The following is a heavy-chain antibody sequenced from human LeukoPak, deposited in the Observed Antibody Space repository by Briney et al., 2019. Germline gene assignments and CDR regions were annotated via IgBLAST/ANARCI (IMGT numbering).Heavy chain of an antibody. Sequence: GGSLRLSCAASGVSFSGNWMGWVRQAPGEGLEWVASIKYDGSAKYNADSVKGRFTISRDNAKNSLYLEMNSLTAEDTAVYYCAFSNAFKVWGQGTLVTVSS. V-gene: IGHV3-7*01. D-gene: IGHD2-8*01. CDR1: GVSFSGNW. CDR2: IKYDGSAK. J-gene: IGHJ4*02. CDR3: AFSNAFKV.